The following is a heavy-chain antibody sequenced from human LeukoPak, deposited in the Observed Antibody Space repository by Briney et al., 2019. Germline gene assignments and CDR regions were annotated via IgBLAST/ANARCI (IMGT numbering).Heavy chain of an antibody. D-gene: IGHD6-19*01. Sequence: SETLSLTCTVSGGSISSSSYYWGWIRQPPGKGLEWIGSIYYSGSTYYNPSLKSRVTISVDTSKNQFSLKLSSMTAADTAVYYCARIRLGCSSGWYPWDYWGQGTLVTVSS. CDR3: ARIRLGCSSGWYPWDY. CDR2: IYYSGST. J-gene: IGHJ4*02. V-gene: IGHV4-39*01. CDR1: GGSISSSSYY.